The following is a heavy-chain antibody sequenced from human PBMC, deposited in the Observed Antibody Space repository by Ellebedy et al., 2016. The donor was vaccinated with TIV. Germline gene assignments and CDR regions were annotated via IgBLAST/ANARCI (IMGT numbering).Heavy chain of an antibody. J-gene: IGHJ6*03. D-gene: IGHD3-3*01. CDR1: GGSFSGYY. CDR3: ARGLRITIFGVVIHKYYYYYMDV. CDR2: IYTSGST. Sequence: SETLSLTXAVYGGSFSGYYWNWIRQPAGKGLEWIGRIYTSGSTNYNPSLKSRVTMSVDTSKNQFSLKLSSVTAADTAVYYCARGLRITIFGVVIHKYYYYYMDVWGKGTTVTVSS. V-gene: IGHV4-59*10.